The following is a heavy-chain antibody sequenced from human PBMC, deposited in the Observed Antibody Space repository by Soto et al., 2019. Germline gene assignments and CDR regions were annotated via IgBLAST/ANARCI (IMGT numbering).Heavy chain of an antibody. CDR2: IYSGGST. V-gene: IGHV3-66*01. CDR3: ARDRRGYNVNDAFDI. D-gene: IGHD1-1*01. CDR1: GFTVSSNY. Sequence: GGSLRLYCAASGFTVSSNYMSWVRQAPGKGLEWVSVIYSGGSTYYADSVKGRFTISRDNSKNTLYLQMNSLRAEDTAVYYCARDRRGYNVNDAFDIWGQGTMVTVSS. J-gene: IGHJ3*02.